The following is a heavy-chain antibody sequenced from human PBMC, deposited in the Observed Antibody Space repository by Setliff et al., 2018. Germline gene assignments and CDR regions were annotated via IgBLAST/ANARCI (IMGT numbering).Heavy chain of an antibody. CDR3: VTDWSGPDNTFGY. D-gene: IGHD1-1*01. J-gene: IGHJ4*02. CDR1: GFTFSDYS. CDR2: VTAFGGTT. Sequence: PGGSLRLSCATSGFTFSDYSMDWVRQAPGKGLEWVSAVTAFGGTTYDADSVKGRFTTSRDNSKNTIYLQMNNLGAEDAAVYYCVTDWSGPDNTFGYWGQGTLVTVSS. V-gene: IGHV3-23*01.